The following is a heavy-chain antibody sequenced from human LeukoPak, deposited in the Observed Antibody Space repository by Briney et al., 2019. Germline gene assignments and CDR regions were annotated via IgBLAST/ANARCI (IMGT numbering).Heavy chain of an antibody. CDR1: GGSMSSHY. V-gene: IGHV4-59*11. J-gene: IGHJ3*02. CDR2: IYYSGST. D-gene: IGHD6-25*01. CDR3: ARLINNDSSGDADTFDM. Sequence: PSETLSLTCTVSGGSMSSHYWSWIRQTPGKGLEWIGYIYYSGSTRYNPSLQSRVTISVDTSKNQFSLKLTSVTATDTAVYYCARLINNDSSGDADTFDMWGQGTVVTVFS.